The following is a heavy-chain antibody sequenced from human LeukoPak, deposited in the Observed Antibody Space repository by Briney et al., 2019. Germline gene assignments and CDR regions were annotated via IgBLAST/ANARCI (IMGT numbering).Heavy chain of an antibody. Sequence: PGGSLRLSCTASGFTFGDYGMSWFRQAPGKGLEWVGFFRSKAYGGTTEYAASVKGRFTISRDDSKSIAYLQMNSLKTEDTAMYYCTRDADGDYEVVDYWGQGTLVTVSS. V-gene: IGHV3-49*03. CDR1: GFTFGDYG. CDR3: TRDADGDYEVVDY. CDR2: FRSKAYGGTT. J-gene: IGHJ4*02. D-gene: IGHD4-17*01.